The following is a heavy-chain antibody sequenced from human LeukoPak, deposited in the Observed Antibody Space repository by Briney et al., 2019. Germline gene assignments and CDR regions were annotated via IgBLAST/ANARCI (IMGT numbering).Heavy chain of an antibody. CDR3: ARDRSSGWPQYFQH. V-gene: IGHV4-39*07. D-gene: IGHD6-19*01. Sequence: SETLSLTCTVSADSISSSSFYWGWIRQPPGKGLEWIGNIYYSGSTYYNPSLKSRVTISVDTSKNQFSLKLSSVTAADTAVYYCARDRSSGWPQYFQHWGQGTLVTVSS. CDR1: ADSISSSSFY. CDR2: IYYSGST. J-gene: IGHJ1*01.